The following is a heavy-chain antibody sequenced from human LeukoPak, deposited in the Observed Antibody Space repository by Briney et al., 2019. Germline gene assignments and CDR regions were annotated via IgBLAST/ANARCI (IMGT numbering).Heavy chain of an antibody. CDR1: GYTFTSYY. Sequence: ASVKVSCKSSGYTFTSYYMHWVRQAPGQGLEWMGLINPTGGSTGYAQKFQGRVTMTRDMSTSTDYMELSSLRSEDTAIYYCARDNSVGDNAWWFDPWGQGTLVTVSS. D-gene: IGHD1-26*01. J-gene: IGHJ5*02. CDR2: INPTGGST. V-gene: IGHV1-46*01. CDR3: ARDNSVGDNAWWFDP.